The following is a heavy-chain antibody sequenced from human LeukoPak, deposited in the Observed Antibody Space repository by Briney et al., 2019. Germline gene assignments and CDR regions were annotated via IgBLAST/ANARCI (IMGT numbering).Heavy chain of an antibody. CDR1: GGSISSSSYY. CDR3: ARAQSYYYDSSGYAPGRYFDL. J-gene: IGHJ2*01. CDR2: IHYSGST. Sequence: PSETLSLTCTVSGGSISSSSYYWGWIRQPPGKGLEWIGSIHYSGSTYYNPSLKSRVTISVDTSKNQFSLKLSSVTAADTAVYYCARAQSYYYDSSGYAPGRYFDLWGRGTLVTVSS. V-gene: IGHV4-39*07. D-gene: IGHD3-22*01.